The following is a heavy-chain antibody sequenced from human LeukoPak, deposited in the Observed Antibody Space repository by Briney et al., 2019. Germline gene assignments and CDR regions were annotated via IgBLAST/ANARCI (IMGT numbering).Heavy chain of an antibody. J-gene: IGHJ6*02. Sequence: SETLSLTCAVYGGSFSGYYWSWIRQPPGKGLEWIGEINHSGSTNYNPSLKSRVTISVDTSKNQFSLKLSSVTAADTAVYYCARADYYSPMDVWGQGTTVTVSS. CDR3: ARADYYSPMDV. CDR1: GGSFSGYY. V-gene: IGHV4-34*01. CDR2: INHSGST.